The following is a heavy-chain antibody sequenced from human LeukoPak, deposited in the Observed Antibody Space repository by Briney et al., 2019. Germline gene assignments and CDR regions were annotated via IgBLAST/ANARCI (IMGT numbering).Heavy chain of an antibody. CDR3: GKPTPGNGSARSPGWPFAY. V-gene: IGHV3-23*01. J-gene: IGHJ4*02. CDR1: GFTFSSYA. Sequence: GGSLRLSCAASGFTFSSYAVSWVRQAPGKGLEWVSAISGSGGGTYYADSVRGRFTISRDNSKNTLYLQMNSLSTEDTAVYYFGKPTPGNGSARSPGWPFAYWGKGPLVTVSS. CDR2: ISGSGGGT. D-gene: IGHD6-19*01.